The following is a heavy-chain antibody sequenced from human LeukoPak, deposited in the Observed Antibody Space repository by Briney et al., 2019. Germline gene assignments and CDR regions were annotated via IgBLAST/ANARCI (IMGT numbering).Heavy chain of an antibody. Sequence: GGSLRLSCAASGFTFRSYWMSWVRQSPGKGLEWVASIRQDAIEEYYVDSVRGRFTISGDNAKNSLSLQMNSLRAEDTAIYYCARARTLYSGSPAHMDVWGKGTTVTVSS. CDR3: ARARTLYSGSPAHMDV. V-gene: IGHV3-7*01. CDR1: GFTFRSYW. CDR2: IRQDAIEE. D-gene: IGHD6-25*01. J-gene: IGHJ6*03.